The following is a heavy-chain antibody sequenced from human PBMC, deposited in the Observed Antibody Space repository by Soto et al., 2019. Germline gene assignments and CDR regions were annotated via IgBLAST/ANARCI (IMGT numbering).Heavy chain of an antibody. D-gene: IGHD3-3*01. Sequence: PGESLKISCKGSGYIFTNYWIGWVRQMPGKGLEWGGIIYPGDSHTRCSPSFQGQVTISGDTSMRSAYLQWSGLKASDTAKYYCARQGHHDLWSGYPAPDYGMDVWGQGTTVTVSS. CDR2: IYPGDSHT. V-gene: IGHV5-51*01. CDR3: ARQGHHDLWSGYPAPDYGMDV. CDR1: GYIFTNYW. J-gene: IGHJ6*02.